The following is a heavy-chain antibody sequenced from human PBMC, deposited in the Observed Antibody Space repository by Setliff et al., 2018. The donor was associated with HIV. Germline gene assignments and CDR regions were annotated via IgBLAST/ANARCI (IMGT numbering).Heavy chain of an antibody. CDR3: ARENGRTNYYYYYGLDV. CDR1: GVSISSGTYY. V-gene: IGHV4-61*02. Sequence: PSETLSLTCTVSGVSISSGTYYWSWVRQPAGKGLEWIGRIYTSGSTNYNPPLKSRVTISLDTSKNQFSLKLSSVTAADTAVYYCARENGRTNYYYYYGLDVWGQGTTVTVSS. J-gene: IGHJ6*02. CDR2: IYTSGST.